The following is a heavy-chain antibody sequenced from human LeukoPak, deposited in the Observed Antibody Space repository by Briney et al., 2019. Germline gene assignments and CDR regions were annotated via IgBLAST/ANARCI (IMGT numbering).Heavy chain of an antibody. D-gene: IGHD4-11*01. J-gene: IGHJ4*02. CDR3: AKDLGHTVTTGVFDY. CDR2: ISGSGGST. Sequence: QPGGSLRLSCAASGFTFSSYAMSWARQAPGKGLEWVSAISGSGGSTYYADSVKGRFTISRDNSKNTLYLQMNSLRAEDTAVYYCAKDLGHTVTTGVFDYWGQGTLVTVSS. V-gene: IGHV3-23*01. CDR1: GFTFSSYA.